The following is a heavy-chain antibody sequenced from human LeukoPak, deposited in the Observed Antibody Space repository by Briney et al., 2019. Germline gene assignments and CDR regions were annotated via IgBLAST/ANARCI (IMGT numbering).Heavy chain of an antibody. CDR3: ARQAPLKSYDFWSGYGPAAADY. D-gene: IGHD3-3*01. Sequence: SETLSLTCTVSGGSISSSSYYWGWIRQPPGKGPEWIGSIYYSGSTYYNPSLKSRVTISVDTSKNQFSLKLSSVTAADTAVYYCARQAPLKSYDFWSGYGPAAADYWGQGTLVTVSS. V-gene: IGHV4-39*01. CDR1: GGSISSSSYY. CDR2: IYYSGST. J-gene: IGHJ4*02.